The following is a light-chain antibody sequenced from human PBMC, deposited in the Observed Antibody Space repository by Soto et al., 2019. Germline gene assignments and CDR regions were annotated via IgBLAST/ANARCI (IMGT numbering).Light chain of an antibody. CDR2: EVN. CDR3: SSYTSSRTMV. CDR1: NTDVGAYND. Sequence: QSVLTQHASVSESPGQSITISCTGTNTDVGAYNDVSWYQKYPGKAPKLMIYEVNYRPSGVSNRFSGSKFGNTASLTISGLQAEDEADYYCSSYTSSRTMVFGGGTKVTVL. V-gene: IGLV2-14*01. J-gene: IGLJ2*01.